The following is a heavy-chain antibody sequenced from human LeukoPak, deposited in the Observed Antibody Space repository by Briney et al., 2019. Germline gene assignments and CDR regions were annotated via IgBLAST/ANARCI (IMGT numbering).Heavy chain of an antibody. J-gene: IGHJ4*02. V-gene: IGHV3-23*01. CDR2: ISGRGGST. Sequence: GGSLRLSCAASAFTFSSYAMSWVRQAPGKGLEWGSAISGRGGSTYYADSVKGRVTISRDNSKNTLYLQMNSLRAEDTAVYYCAKSRYSSSWYYFDYWGQGTLVTVSS. D-gene: IGHD6-13*01. CDR1: AFTFSSYA. CDR3: AKSRYSSSWYYFDY.